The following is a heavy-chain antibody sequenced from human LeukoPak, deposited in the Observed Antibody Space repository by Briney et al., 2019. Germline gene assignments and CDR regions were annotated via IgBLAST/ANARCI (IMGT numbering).Heavy chain of an antibody. Sequence: SGPTLVKPTQTLTLTCTFSGLSLSPRGLSVGWIRQPPGKALEWPALNYWDDDKRYSPSLKSRLTITKDTSKNQVVLTMPNMDPVDTATYYCARSYDNNFDYWGQGTLVTVSS. J-gene: IGHJ4*02. D-gene: IGHD6-6*01. V-gene: IGHV2-5*02. CDR1: GLSLSPRGLS. CDR2: NYWDDDK. CDR3: ARSYDNNFDY.